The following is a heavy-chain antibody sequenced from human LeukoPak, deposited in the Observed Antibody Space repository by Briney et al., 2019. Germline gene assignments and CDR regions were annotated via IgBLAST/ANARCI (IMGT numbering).Heavy chain of an antibody. CDR3: ARASSGYYDDAFDI. Sequence: SVKVSCKASGGTFSSYAISWVRQAPGEGVEGMGGIIPIFGTSNYPQKFQGIVTITADESTSTAYMELSSLRSEDTAVYYCARASSGYYDDAFDIWGQGTMVTVSS. J-gene: IGHJ3*02. CDR1: GGTFSSYA. CDR2: IIPIFGTS. V-gene: IGHV1-69*13. D-gene: IGHD3-22*01.